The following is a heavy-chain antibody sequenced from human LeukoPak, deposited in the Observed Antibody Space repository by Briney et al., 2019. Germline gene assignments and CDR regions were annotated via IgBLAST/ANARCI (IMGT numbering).Heavy chain of an antibody. D-gene: IGHD3-9*01. Sequence: LRLSCAASGFTFSDYYMSWIRQAPGKGLEWIGEIYHSGSTNYNPSLKSRVTISVDKSKNQFSLKLSSVTAADTAVYYCARGRGYFDSDAFDIWGQGTMVTVSS. V-gene: IGHV4-34*01. CDR2: IYHSGST. CDR1: GFTFSDYY. J-gene: IGHJ3*02. CDR3: ARGRGYFDSDAFDI.